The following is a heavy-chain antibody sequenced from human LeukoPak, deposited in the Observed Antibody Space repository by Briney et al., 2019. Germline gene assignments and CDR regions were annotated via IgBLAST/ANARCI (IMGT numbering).Heavy chain of an antibody. CDR2: ISYDGSNK. J-gene: IGHJ6*02. CDR3: AKLAERTSSSWYYYYYYGMDV. V-gene: IGHV3-30*18. Sequence: GGSLRLSCAASGFTFSSYAMSWVRQAPGKGLEWVAVISYDGSNKYYADSVKGRFTISRDNSKNTLYLQMNSLRAEDTAVYYCAKLAERTSSSWYYYYYYGMDVWGQGTTVTVSS. CDR1: GFTFSSYA. D-gene: IGHD6-13*01.